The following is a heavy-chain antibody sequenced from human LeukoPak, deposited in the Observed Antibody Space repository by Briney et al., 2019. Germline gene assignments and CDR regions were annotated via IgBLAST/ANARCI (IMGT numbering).Heavy chain of an antibody. CDR2: INHSGST. J-gene: IGHJ4*02. V-gene: IGHV4-34*01. CDR1: GGSFSGYY. D-gene: IGHD3-3*01. CDR3: ARGTRLRLYYFDY. Sequence: SETLSLTCAVYGGSFSGYYSSWIRQPPGKGLEWIGEINHSGSTNYNPSLKSRVTISVDTSKNQFSLKLSSVTAADTAVYYCARGTRLRLYYFDYWGQGTLVTVSS.